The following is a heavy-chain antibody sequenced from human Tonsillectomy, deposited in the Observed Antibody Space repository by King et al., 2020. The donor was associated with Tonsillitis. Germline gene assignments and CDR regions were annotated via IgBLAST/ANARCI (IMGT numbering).Heavy chain of an antibody. D-gene: IGHD6-13*01. CDR1: GFTFSSYA. CDR2: ISGSGGRT. CDR3: AKFPRSSSSWFRYYMDV. V-gene: IGHV3-23*04. J-gene: IGHJ6*03. Sequence: DVQLVESGGGLVQPGGSLRLSCTASGFTFSSYAMTWVRQAPGKGLEWVSAISGSGGRTYYADSVKGRFTISRDNSRNTLHLQMNSLRAEDTAVYYCAKFPRSSSSWFRYYMDVWGKGTTVTVSS.